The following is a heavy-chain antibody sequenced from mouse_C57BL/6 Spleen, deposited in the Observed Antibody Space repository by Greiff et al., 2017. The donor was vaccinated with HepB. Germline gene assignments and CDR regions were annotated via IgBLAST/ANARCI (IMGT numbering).Heavy chain of an antibody. CDR1: GYTFTSYW. CDR2: IHPSDSDT. Sequence: QVQLQQPGAELVKPGASVKVSCKASGYTFTSYWMPWVKQRPGQGLEWIGRIHPSDSDTNYNQKFKGKATLTVDKSSSTAYMQLSSLTSEDSAVYCGAIVDPNWDGAWFADWGQGILVTVSA. J-gene: IGHJ3*01. D-gene: IGHD4-1*01. V-gene: IGHV1-74*01. CDR3: AIVDPNWDGAWFAD.